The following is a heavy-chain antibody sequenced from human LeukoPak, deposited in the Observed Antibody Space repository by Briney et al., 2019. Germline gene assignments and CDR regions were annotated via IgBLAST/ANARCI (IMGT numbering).Heavy chain of an antibody. Sequence: PGGSLRLSCAASGFTFSNSAMSWVRQAPGKGLEWVSTLSGSGITTYYADSVKGRFTISRDNSKNTLYLQMNSLRAEDTAVYYCAIGIYSSGWSYLDYWGHGTLVTVSS. CDR3: AIGIYSSGWSYLDY. CDR2: LSGSGITT. J-gene: IGHJ4*03. D-gene: IGHD6-19*01. CDR1: GFTFSNSA. V-gene: IGHV3-23*01.